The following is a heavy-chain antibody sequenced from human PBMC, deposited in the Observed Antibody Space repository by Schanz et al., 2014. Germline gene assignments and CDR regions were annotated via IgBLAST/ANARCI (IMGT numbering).Heavy chain of an antibody. V-gene: IGHV3-23*01. CDR1: GFTFSSYA. CDR2: ISGSGGST. Sequence: EVQLLESGGGLVQPGGSLRLSCAASGFTFSSYAMSWVRQAPGKGLEWVSAISGSGGSTYYADSVKGRFTISRDNSKNSMYLQMNSLRAEDTAVYDCARGGPAYDFDDWGQGTLVTVSS. J-gene: IGHJ4*02. D-gene: IGHD2-21*01. CDR3: ARGGPAYDFDD.